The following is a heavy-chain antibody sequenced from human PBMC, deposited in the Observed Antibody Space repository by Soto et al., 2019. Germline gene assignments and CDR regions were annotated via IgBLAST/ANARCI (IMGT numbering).Heavy chain of an antibody. Sequence: QVHLVQSGAEVKKPGASVKVSCKGSGYAFTTYGITWVPQAPGQGLEWMGWISAHNGNTYYAQKLQGRVTVTRDTSTRTAYRELRSLCSDGTAVYYCARGRYGEYWGQGALVTVSS. J-gene: IGHJ4*02. CDR3: ARGRYGEY. CDR2: ISAHNGNT. CDR1: GYAFTTYG. V-gene: IGHV1-18*01. D-gene: IGHD3-10*01.